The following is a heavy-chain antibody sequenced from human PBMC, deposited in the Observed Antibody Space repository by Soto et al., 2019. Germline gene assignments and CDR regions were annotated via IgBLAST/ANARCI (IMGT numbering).Heavy chain of an antibody. D-gene: IGHD6-19*01. Sequence: EVQLVESGGGLVQPGRSLRLSCAASGFTFDDYAMHWVRQAPGKGLEWVSGISWNSGSIGYADSVKGRFTISRDNAKNSLYLQMNSLRAEDTALYYCAKVRSSIAVAGYFDYWGQGTLVTVSS. CDR3: AKVRSSIAVAGYFDY. V-gene: IGHV3-9*01. CDR2: ISWNSGSI. CDR1: GFTFDDYA. J-gene: IGHJ4*02.